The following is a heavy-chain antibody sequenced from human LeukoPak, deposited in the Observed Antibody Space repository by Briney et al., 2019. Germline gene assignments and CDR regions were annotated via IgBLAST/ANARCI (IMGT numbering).Heavy chain of an antibody. CDR1: GGSISSSSDY. CDR3: ARPYGGNPGYFDY. Sequence: PSETLSLTCTVSGGSISSSSDYCGWIRQPPGKGLEWIGNIYYSGTTHYNPSLKSRVTISVDTSKNQFSLKLSSVTAADTAVYYCARPYGGNPGYFDYWGQGTLVTVSS. D-gene: IGHD4-23*01. CDR2: IYYSGTT. V-gene: IGHV4-39*01. J-gene: IGHJ4*02.